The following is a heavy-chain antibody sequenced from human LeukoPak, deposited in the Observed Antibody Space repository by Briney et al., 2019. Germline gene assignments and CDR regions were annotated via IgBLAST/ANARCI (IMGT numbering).Heavy chain of an antibody. D-gene: IGHD3-22*01. CDR2: IRYDGSNK. J-gene: IGHJ3*02. Sequence: PGGSLRLSCAASGFTFSSYGMHWVRQAPGKGLEWVAFIRYDGSNKYYADSVKGRFTISRDNSKNTLYLQMNSLRAEDTAVYYCARESPPQYSYDSSSYLGPMDAFDIWGQGTMVTVSS. CDR1: GFTFSSYG. CDR3: ARESPPQYSYDSSSYLGPMDAFDI. V-gene: IGHV3-30*02.